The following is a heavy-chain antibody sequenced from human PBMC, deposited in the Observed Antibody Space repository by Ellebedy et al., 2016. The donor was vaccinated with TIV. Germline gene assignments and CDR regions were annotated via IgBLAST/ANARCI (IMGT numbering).Heavy chain of an antibody. J-gene: IGHJ4*02. Sequence: MPSETLSLPCSVSGGSFGRYFWTWIRQSPAKGIEWIGYVFSSGYTNYKPSLESRVPFSIDTSKGQFSLRLTSVTAADTAVYYGARDPVVAATPLDYWGQGTLVTVSS. CDR3: ARDPVVAATPLDY. CDR1: GGSFGRYF. V-gene: IGHV4-59*01. CDR2: VFSSGYT. D-gene: IGHD2-15*01.